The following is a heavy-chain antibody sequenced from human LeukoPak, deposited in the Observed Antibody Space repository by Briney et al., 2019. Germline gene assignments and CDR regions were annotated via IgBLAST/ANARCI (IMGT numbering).Heavy chain of an antibody. J-gene: IGHJ6*02. CDR2: IYYSGST. Sequence: SETLSLTCTVSGGSISSGDYYWSWIRQPPGKGLEWIGYIYYSGSTYYNPSLKSRVTISVDTSKNQFSLKLSSVTAADTAVYYCARVPNYDFWSGYYRSSGYYYGTDVWGQGTTVTVSS. V-gene: IGHV4-30-4*01. CDR1: GGSISSGDYY. D-gene: IGHD3-3*01. CDR3: ARVPNYDFWSGYYRSSGYYYGTDV.